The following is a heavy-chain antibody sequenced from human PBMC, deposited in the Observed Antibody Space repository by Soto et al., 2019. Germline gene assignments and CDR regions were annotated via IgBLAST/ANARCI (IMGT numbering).Heavy chain of an antibody. CDR3: ANDFYHLTGGYDMGY. Sequence: GGSLRLSCAASGFTFSSYAMSWVRQAPGKGLEWVSAISGSGGSTYYADSVKGRFTISRDNSKNTLYLQMNSLRAEDTAVYYCANDFYHLTGGYDMGYWGQGTLVTVSS. J-gene: IGHJ4*02. V-gene: IGHV3-23*01. D-gene: IGHD5-12*01. CDR2: ISGSGGST. CDR1: GFTFSSYA.